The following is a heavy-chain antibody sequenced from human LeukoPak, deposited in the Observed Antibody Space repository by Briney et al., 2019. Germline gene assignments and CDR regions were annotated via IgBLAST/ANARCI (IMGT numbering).Heavy chain of an antibody. V-gene: IGHV4-34*01. CDR3: ARRPRGYCSSTSCYSAFDY. CDR2: INHSGST. Sequence: SETLSLTCAVYGGSFSGYYWTYIRQPPGKGLEWIGEINHSGSTNYNPSLKSRVTISVDTSKNQFSLKLSSVTAADTAVYYCARRPRGYCSSTSCYSAFDYRGQGTLVTVSS. CDR1: GGSFSGYY. D-gene: IGHD2-2*01. J-gene: IGHJ4*02.